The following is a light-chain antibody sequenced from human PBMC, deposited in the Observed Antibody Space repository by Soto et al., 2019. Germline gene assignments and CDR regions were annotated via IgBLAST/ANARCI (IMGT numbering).Light chain of an antibody. Sequence: ILLTQSPGTRSLSPGERATLSCGASQSVTNNFLAWYQQKPGQAPRLLIYGAASRATGVPDRFSGIGSGTDLTLTISRLEPGDFAVDYCQQYGTLLFTFGPGTKVDIK. CDR1: QSVTNNF. J-gene: IGKJ3*01. CDR3: QQYGTLLFT. V-gene: IGKV3-20*01. CDR2: GAA.